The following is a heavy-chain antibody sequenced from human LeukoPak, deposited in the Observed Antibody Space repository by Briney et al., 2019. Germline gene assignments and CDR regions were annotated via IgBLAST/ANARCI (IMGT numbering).Heavy chain of an antibody. CDR1: GSTFNTYW. D-gene: IGHD1-26*01. CDR2: IKEDESAK. Sequence: PGGSLRLSCAASGSTFNTYWMAWVRQAPGKGLEWVANIKEDESAKHQADSVKGRFTISRDNARNSVYLQMSSLRGDDTAVYYCARDVGGSLDYWGQGTLVTVSS. V-gene: IGHV3-7*01. J-gene: IGHJ4*02. CDR3: ARDVGGSLDY.